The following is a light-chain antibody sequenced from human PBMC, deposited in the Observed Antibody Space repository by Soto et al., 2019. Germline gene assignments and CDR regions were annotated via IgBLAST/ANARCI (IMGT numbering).Light chain of an antibody. CDR1: RSVSRD. CDR2: DAS. CDR3: QHYNNWPWT. Sequence: ETVMPQSPATLSVSPGARATLSCRASRSVSRDLAWYQQKPGQVPRLLIYDASTRASAIPARFSGSGSGTEFTLTISSLQSEDFAVYYCQHYNNWPWTFGQGTKVDIK. J-gene: IGKJ1*01. V-gene: IGKV3-15*01.